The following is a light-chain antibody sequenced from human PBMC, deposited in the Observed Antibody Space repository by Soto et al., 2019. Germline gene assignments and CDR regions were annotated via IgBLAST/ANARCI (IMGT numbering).Light chain of an antibody. CDR1: SSNIGSNT. CDR2: SNN. Sequence: QSVLTQPPSASGTPGQRVTISCSGSSSNIGSNTVNWYQQLPGTAPKLLIYSNNRRPSGVPDRFSGFKSGTSASLAISGLQSEDEADYYCAAWDDSLNGPVCGGGTKVTVL. J-gene: IGLJ2*01. V-gene: IGLV1-44*01. CDR3: AAWDDSLNGPV.